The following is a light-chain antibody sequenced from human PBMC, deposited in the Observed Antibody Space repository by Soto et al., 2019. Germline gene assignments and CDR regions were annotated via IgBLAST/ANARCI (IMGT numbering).Light chain of an antibody. V-gene: IGKV1-33*01. CDR2: DAS. Sequence: MNQSPSSLSASVGDRVTITCQATQDIRKYLNWYQQKPGKAPKLLIYDASSLETGVPSRFSGSGSGTDFTFTIRSLQPEDCARYYCQQDADLPLSFAEGTRLEIK. CDR3: QQDADLPLS. J-gene: IGKJ5*01. CDR1: QDIRKY.